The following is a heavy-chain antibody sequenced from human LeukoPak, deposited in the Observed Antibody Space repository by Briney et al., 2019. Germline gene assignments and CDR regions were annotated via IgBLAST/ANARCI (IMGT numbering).Heavy chain of an antibody. V-gene: IGHV4-59*08. CDR2: IYYSGST. CDR3: ARQPGYGSGKGWFDP. Sequence: SETLSLTCTVSGGSISSYYWSWIRQPPGKGLEWIGYIYYSGSTNYNPSLKSRVTISVDTSKNQFSLKLSSVTAADTAVYYCARQPGYGSGKGWFDPWGQGTLVTVSS. J-gene: IGHJ5*02. CDR1: GGSISSYY. D-gene: IGHD3-10*01.